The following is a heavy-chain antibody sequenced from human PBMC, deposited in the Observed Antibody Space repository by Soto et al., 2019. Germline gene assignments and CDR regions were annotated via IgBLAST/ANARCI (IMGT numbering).Heavy chain of an antibody. Sequence: EVQLLESGGGLVQPGGSLRLSCAASGFSLRNYGMNWVRQAPGKGLEWVSVISNSGGTIKYADSVKGRFTISRDNFQSKLYLELNSLRAEDTAVYYCARLQGDNSGTYGMDVWGQGTTVTVS. V-gene: IGHV3-23*01. CDR1: GFSLRNYG. J-gene: IGHJ6*02. CDR3: ARLQGDNSGTYGMDV. D-gene: IGHD3-10*01. CDR2: ISNSGGTI.